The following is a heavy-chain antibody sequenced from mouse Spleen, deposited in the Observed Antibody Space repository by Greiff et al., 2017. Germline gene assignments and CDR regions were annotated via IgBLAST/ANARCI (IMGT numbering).Heavy chain of an antibody. CDR3: ARMITNWYFDV. D-gene: IGHD2-4*01. CDR2: ISSGGSYT. Sequence: EVQLVESGGGLVKPGGSLKLSCAASGFTFSSYAMSWVRQTPEKRLEWVATISSGGSYTYYPDSVKGRFTISRDNAKNTLYLQMSSLRSEDTAMYYCARMITNWYFDVWGAGTTVTVSS. V-gene: IGHV5-9-3*01. CDR1: GFTFSSYA. J-gene: IGHJ1*01.